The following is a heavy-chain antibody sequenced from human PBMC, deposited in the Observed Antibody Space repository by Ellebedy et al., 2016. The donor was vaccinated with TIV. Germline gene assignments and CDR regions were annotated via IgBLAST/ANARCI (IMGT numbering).Heavy chain of an antibody. CDR2: IVSNGDST. Sequence: GESLKISCSASGFTFSSYAMHWVRQAPGKGLEYISAIVSNGDSTYYANSVKGRFIISRDNSKNTLYLQMNSLRAEDTAVYYCARGNSGYDAVYLDYWGQGTLVTVSS. J-gene: IGHJ4*02. V-gene: IGHV3-64*04. CDR3: ARGNSGYDAVYLDY. CDR1: GFTFSSYA. D-gene: IGHD5-12*01.